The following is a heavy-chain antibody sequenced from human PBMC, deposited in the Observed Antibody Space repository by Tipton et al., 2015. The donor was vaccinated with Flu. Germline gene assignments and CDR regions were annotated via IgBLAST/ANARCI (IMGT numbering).Heavy chain of an antibody. Sequence: SLRLSCAASGFTFSSYGMHWVRQAPGKGLEWVAVIWYDGSNKYYADSVKGRFTISRDNSKNTLYLQMNSLRAEDTAVYYCARGKASGSGDYYYYYMDVWGKGTTVTVSS. CDR2: IWYDGSNK. CDR3: ARGKASGSGDYYYYYMDV. D-gene: IGHD3-10*01. J-gene: IGHJ6*03. V-gene: IGHV3-33*08. CDR1: GFTFSSYG.